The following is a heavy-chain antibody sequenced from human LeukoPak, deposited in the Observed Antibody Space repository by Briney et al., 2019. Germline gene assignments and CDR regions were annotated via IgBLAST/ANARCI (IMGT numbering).Heavy chain of an antibody. CDR1: GGSISSGGYS. CDR3: ARGYDSLTGFGY. V-gene: IGHV4-30-2*01. Sequence: SQTLSLTCAVSGGSISSGGYSWSWIRQPPGKGLEWIGYIYHSGSTYYNPSLKSRVTISVDRSKNQFSLKLSSVTAADTAVYYCARGYDSLTGFGYWGQGTLVTVSS. D-gene: IGHD3-9*01. CDR2: IYHSGST. J-gene: IGHJ4*02.